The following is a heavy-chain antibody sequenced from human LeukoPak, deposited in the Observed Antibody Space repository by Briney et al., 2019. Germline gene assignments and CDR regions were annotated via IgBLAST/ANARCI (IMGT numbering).Heavy chain of an antibody. V-gene: IGHV3-23*01. J-gene: IGHJ4*02. Sequence: PGGSLRLSCVASGFSFNNYAMNWVRQAPGKGLEWVSGINDNGRSTYYAESVKGRFTISRDSSKSTLYLQVNSLRAEDTAVYYCVMGYYFDSWGQGTLVTVSS. CDR2: INDNGRST. CDR1: GFSFNNYA. D-gene: IGHD3-16*01. CDR3: VMGYYFDS.